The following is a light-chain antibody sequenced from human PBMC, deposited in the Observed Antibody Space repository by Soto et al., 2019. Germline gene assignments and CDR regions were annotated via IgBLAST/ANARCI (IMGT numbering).Light chain of an antibody. CDR1: QSISSY. V-gene: IGKV1-5*03. CDR3: QQYDNWPLT. J-gene: IGKJ4*01. CDR2: KAS. Sequence: DIQMTQSPSSLSASVGDRVTITCRASQSISSYLNWYQQKPGKAPKLLIYKASTLKSGVPSRFSGSGSGTEFTLTISSLQPDDFGVYFCQQYDNWPLTFGGGTKVDI.